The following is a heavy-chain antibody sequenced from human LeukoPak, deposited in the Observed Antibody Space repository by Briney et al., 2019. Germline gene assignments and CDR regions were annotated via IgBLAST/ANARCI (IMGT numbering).Heavy chain of an antibody. D-gene: IGHD3-22*01. J-gene: IGHJ4*02. CDR1: GYTFTGYY. CDR3: ARETYYYDSSGQSFHDY. Sequence: GASVKVSCKASGYTFTGYYMHWVRQAPGQGLEWMGWINPNSGGTNYAQKFQGRVTMTRDTSTSTVYMELSSLRSEDTAVYYCARETYYYDSSGQSFHDYWGQGTLVTVSS. CDR2: INPNSGGT. V-gene: IGHV1-2*02.